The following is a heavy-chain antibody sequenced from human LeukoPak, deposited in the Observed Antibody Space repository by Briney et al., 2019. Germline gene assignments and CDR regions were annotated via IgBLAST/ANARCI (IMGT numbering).Heavy chain of an antibody. Sequence: GASVKVSCKASGYTFTSYDINWVRQATGQGLEWMGWINPNSGNTGYAQKFQGRGTMTGNTSISTAYMELSSLRSEDTAVYYCARGLEGFLASGDYYYYGMDVWGQGTTVTVSS. CDR1: GYTFTSYD. CDR3: ARGLEGFLASGDYYYYGMDV. CDR2: INPNSGNT. D-gene: IGHD3-3*01. J-gene: IGHJ6*02. V-gene: IGHV1-8*01.